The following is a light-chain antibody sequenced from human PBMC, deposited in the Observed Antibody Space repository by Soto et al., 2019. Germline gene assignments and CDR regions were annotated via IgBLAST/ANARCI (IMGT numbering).Light chain of an antibody. Sequence: DIVMPQSPLSLPVTPGEPASISCSSSQSLLQSNGNTHLDCYLQKPGQSPQLLIYLGSNRASGVPDRFSGSGSGTDFTLKISRVEADDVGVYYCMQALQTPWTFGQGTRVEIK. J-gene: IGKJ1*01. CDR2: LGS. CDR1: QSLLQSNGNTH. CDR3: MQALQTPWT. V-gene: IGKV2-28*01.